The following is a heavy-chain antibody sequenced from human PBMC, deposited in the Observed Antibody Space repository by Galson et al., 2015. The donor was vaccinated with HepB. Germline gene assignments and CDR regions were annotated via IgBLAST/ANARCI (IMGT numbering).Heavy chain of an antibody. V-gene: IGHV3-9*01. CDR1: GFTFDDYA. CDR2: INWNSDSI. J-gene: IGHJ4*02. Sequence: SLRLSCAASGFTFDDYAMHWVRHRPGRGLEWVSGINWNSDSIGYADSVKGRFTVSRGNAKKFLYLQMNSLRPDDTAKYHCVKDYARMQLWSHFDFWGQGTLATVSS. CDR3: VKDYARMQLWSHFDF. D-gene: IGHD3-10*01.